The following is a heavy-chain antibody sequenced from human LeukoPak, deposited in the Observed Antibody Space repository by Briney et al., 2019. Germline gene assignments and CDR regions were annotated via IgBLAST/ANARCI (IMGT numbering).Heavy chain of an antibody. D-gene: IGHD2-15*01. V-gene: IGHV3-23*01. CDR1: GFAFTSYF. J-gene: IGHJ4*02. CDR3: ACHCSGSRCSDHDY. Sequence: GGSLRLSCAASGFAFTSYFMTWARQAPGTGLEWVSGINGRGDETHYADSVKGRFTISRDNSKSTGYLQLSGLRAEDTAVYYCACHCSGSRCSDHDYWGQGTVVTVSS. CDR2: INGRGDET.